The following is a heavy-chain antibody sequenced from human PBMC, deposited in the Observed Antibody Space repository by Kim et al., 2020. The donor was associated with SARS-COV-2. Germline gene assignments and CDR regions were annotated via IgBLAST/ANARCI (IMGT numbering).Heavy chain of an antibody. D-gene: IGHD3-16*01. Sequence: GGSLRLSCAASGFPFSSYAMTWVRQTPGKGLEWVSSIRGSGDTTFYADSVKGRFTISRDNSKNILYLQMNSLRAEDTAVYYFAEDPQRGSRSHWCQGTL. J-gene: IGHJ1*01. CDR1: GFPFSSYA. V-gene: IGHV3-23*01. CDR3: AEDPQRGSRSH. CDR2: IRGSGDTT.